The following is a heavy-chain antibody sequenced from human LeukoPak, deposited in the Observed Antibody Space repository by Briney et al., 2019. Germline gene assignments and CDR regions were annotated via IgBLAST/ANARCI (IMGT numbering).Heavy chain of an antibody. CDR1: GFTFNHYW. J-gene: IGHJ6*02. D-gene: IGHD2-15*01. CDR2: IDQDGREK. CDR3: AWWGPHCSDSTCDRYFYGMDV. Sequence: PGGSLRLSCVTSGFTFNHYWMSWVRQAPGKGLEWVANIDQDGREKYYMDSLKGRFTVSRDNAKNSLHLQMNSLRPEDTAIYYCAWWGPHCSDSTCDRYFYGMDVWGQGTTVTVSS. V-gene: IGHV3-7*04.